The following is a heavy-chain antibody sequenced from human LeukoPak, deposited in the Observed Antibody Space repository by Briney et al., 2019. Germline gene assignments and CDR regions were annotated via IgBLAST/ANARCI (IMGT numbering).Heavy chain of an antibody. V-gene: IGHV3-23*01. CDR3: VQEGPRGLAFDI. J-gene: IGHJ3*02. CDR2: ISGSGGGT. CDR1: GVTFSSHV. Sequence: PGGSLRLSCEASGVTFSSHVVSWVRQAPGKGPDWVSGISGSGGGTYYADSVKGRFAISRDNSKNTLYLQMNSLRAEDTAVYYCVQEGPRGLAFDIWGQGTKVTVSS.